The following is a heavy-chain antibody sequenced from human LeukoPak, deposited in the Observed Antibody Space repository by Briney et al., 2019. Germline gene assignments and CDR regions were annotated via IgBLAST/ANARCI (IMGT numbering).Heavy chain of an antibody. D-gene: IGHD3-22*01. CDR3: ARDLGYYDSSGPVDY. CDR1: GFTFSRYW. Sequence: GGSLRLSCAASGFTFSRYWMHWVRQAPGKGLVWVSRISSDGSSTSYADSVKGRFTISRDNAKNTLYLQMNSLRAEDTAVYFCARDLGYYDSSGPVDYWGQGTLVTVSS. V-gene: IGHV3-74*01. CDR2: ISSDGSST. J-gene: IGHJ4*02.